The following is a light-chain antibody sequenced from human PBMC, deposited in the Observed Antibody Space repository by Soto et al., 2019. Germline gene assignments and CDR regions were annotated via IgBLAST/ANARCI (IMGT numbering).Light chain of an antibody. J-gene: IGLJ3*02. V-gene: IGLV1-44*01. Sequence: QPVLTQPPSASGTPGQRVTISCSGSSSNIGSNTVNWYQQLPGTAPKLLIYSNNQRPSGVPDRFSGSRSGTSASLAISGLQSEDEGDYYCAAWDDSLNGRGVFGGGTQLTV. CDR1: SSNIGSNT. CDR2: SNN. CDR3: AAWDDSLNGRGV.